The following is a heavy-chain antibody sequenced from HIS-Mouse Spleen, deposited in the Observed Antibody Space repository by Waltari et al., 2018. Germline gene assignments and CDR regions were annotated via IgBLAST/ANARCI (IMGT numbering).Heavy chain of an antibody. Sequence: LVKPTQTLTLTCTFSGFSLSTSGMCVSWIRQPPGNALEWLARIDWDDDKYYSTSLKTRLTISKDTSKNQVVLTMTNMDPVDTATYYCARIAEGYSSGWYAFDYWGQGTLVTVSS. CDR1: GFSLSTSGMC. D-gene: IGHD6-19*01. J-gene: IGHJ4*02. V-gene: IGHV2-70*11. CDR3: ARIAEGYSSGWYAFDY. CDR2: IDWDDDK.